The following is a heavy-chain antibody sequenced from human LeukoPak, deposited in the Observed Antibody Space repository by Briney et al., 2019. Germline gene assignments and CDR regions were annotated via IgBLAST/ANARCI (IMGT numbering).Heavy chain of an antibody. V-gene: IGHV4/OR15-8*02. CDR2: ISLAGQT. CDR3: SREGGPFCPFGY. CDR1: GGSISGTNW. J-gene: IGHJ4*02. D-gene: IGHD1-26*01. Sequence: PSETLSLTCGVSGGSISGTNWWSWVRQPPGQGLEWIGEISLAGQTNFNPSLNGRVTMSLDKSSNKLYLHLTSVTAADTATYFCSREGGPFCPFGYWGQGTLVIVSS.